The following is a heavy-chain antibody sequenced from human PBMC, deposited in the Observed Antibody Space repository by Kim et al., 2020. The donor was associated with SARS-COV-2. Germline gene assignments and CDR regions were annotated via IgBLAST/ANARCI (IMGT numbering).Heavy chain of an antibody. Sequence: SVKVSCKASGGTFSSYAISWVRQAPGQGLEWMGGIIPIFGTANYAQKFQGRVTITADESTSTAYMELSSLRSEDTAVYYCASRIAAHSRQDWYFDLWGRGTLVTVSS. D-gene: IGHD6-6*01. CDR2: IIPIFGTA. CDR3: ASRIAAHSRQDWYFDL. CDR1: GGTFSSYA. V-gene: IGHV1-69*13. J-gene: IGHJ2*01.